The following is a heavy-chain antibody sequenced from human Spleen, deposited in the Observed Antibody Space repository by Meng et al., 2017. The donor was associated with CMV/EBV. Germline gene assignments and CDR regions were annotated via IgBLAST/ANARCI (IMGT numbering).Heavy chain of an antibody. CDR3: ARFSXSXXXVGWFDP. J-gene: IGHJ5*02. Sequence: QPRPSLVKPSETLYLTCTVSGGSISSYYWSWIRQPDGKGLEWIGRIYTSGSTNYNPSLKSRVTMSVDTSKNQFSLKLSSVTAXXXXXYYXARFSXSXXXVGWFDPWGQGTLVTVSS. CDR2: IYTSGST. D-gene: IGHD6-13*01. CDR1: GGSISSYY. V-gene: IGHV4-4*07.